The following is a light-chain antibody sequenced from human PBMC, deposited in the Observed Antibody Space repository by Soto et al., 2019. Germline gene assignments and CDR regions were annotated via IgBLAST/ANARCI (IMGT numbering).Light chain of an antibody. CDR2: QAS. CDR3: QQYSSNST. Sequence: DIQMTQSPSTLSASVGDRVTITCRASQSTSSYLAWYQQTPGKAPKLLIYQASSLEKGVPSRFSGSGSGTEFSLTISSLQPDDFATYYCQQYSSNSTFGQGTKVDIK. CDR1: QSTSSY. V-gene: IGKV1-5*03. J-gene: IGKJ1*01.